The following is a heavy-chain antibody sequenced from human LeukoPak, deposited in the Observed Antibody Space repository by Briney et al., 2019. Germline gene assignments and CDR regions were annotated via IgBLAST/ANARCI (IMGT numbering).Heavy chain of an antibody. CDR1: GFTFEDYT. J-gene: IGHJ4*02. D-gene: IGHD3-10*01. Sequence: GGSLRLTCAASGFTFEDYTMHWVRHAPGKGLEWVSLISWDGGSTYYADSVKGRFTISRDNSKNSLYLQMNSLRTEDTALYYCAKDIAARSYYYGSGSYWGQGTLVTVSS. V-gene: IGHV3-43*01. CDR3: AKDIAARSYYYGSGSY. CDR2: ISWDGGST.